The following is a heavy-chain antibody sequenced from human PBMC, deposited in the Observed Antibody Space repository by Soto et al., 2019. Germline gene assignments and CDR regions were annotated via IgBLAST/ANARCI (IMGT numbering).Heavy chain of an antibody. J-gene: IGHJ6*02. CDR1: GFTFSSYD. V-gene: IGHV3-13*01. CDR3: ARVSRESYYYGMDV. CDR2: IGTAGDT. Sequence: EVQLVESGGGLVQPGGSLRLSCAASGFTFSSYDMHWVRQATGKGLEWVSAIGTAGDTYYPGSVKGRFTISRENAKNSLYLQMNSLRAEDTAVYYCARVSRESYYYGMDVWGQGTTVTVSS.